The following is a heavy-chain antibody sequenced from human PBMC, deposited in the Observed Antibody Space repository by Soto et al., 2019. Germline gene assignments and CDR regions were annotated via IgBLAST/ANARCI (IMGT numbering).Heavy chain of an antibody. V-gene: IGHV1-69*13. CDR1: GGTFSSYA. Sequence: GASVKVSCKASGGTFSSYAISWVRQAPGQGLEWMGGIIPIFGTANYAQKFQGRVTITADESTSTAYMELSSLRSEDTAVYYCARGRSGPLQLWGYFDYWGQGTLVTVSS. CDR3: ARGRSGPLQLWGYFDY. CDR2: IIPIFGTA. D-gene: IGHD5-18*01. J-gene: IGHJ4*02.